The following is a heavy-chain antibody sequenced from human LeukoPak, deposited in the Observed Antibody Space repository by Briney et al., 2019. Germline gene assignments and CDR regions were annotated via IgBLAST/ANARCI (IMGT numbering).Heavy chain of an antibody. CDR2: INPSGGST. CDR1: GGTFSSYA. CDR3: ARAYYYDSSGYYFRYYFDY. V-gene: IGHV1-46*03. J-gene: IGHJ4*02. Sequence: ASVKVSCKASGGTFSSYAISWVRQAPGQGLEWMGIINPSGGSTSYAQKFQGRVTMTRDTSTSTVYMELSSLRSEDTAVYYCARAYYYDSSGYYFRYYFDYWGQGTLVTVSS. D-gene: IGHD3-22*01.